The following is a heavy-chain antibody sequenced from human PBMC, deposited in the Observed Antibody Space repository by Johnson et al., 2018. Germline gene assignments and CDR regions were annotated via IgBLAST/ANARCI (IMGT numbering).Heavy chain of an antibody. CDR2: IIPIFGTA. CDR3: ARDPYMSYEGADDETTYYYYYGMDV. V-gene: IGHV1-69*12. CDR1: GGTFSSYA. J-gene: IGHJ6*02. D-gene: IGHD1-14*01. Sequence: QVQLVQSGAEVKKPGSSVKVSCKASGGTFSSYAISWVRQAPGQGLEWMGGIIPIFGTANYAQKFQGRVTITADESTSTAYMELSSLSSEDPAVYYCARDPYMSYEGADDETTYYYYYGMDVWGQGTTVTVSS.